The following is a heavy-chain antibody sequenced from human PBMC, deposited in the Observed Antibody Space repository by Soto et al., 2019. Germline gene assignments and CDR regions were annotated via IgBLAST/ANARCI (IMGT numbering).Heavy chain of an antibody. D-gene: IGHD3-10*01. CDR2: IYSDGGT. J-gene: IGHJ4*02. CDR3: ATRMTMAPY. V-gene: IGHV3-66*01. CDR1: GFTVSNNY. Sequence: EVQLVQSGGGLVQPGGSLRLSCAASGFTVSNNYLSWVRQAPGKGLQWVSLIYSDGGTDYAESVKGRFTISRDNSKNTLYLQMNSLKAEDTAIYYCATRMTMAPYWGQGTLVTVSS.